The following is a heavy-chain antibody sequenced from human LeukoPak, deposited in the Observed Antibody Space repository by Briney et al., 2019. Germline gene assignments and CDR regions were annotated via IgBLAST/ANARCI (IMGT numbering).Heavy chain of an antibody. V-gene: IGHV3-15*01. CDR3: TTDSHKDRGY. J-gene: IGHJ4*02. Sequence: PGGSLRLSCAASGFTFSSYSMNWVRQAPGKGLEWVGRIKSKADGGTTEYAAPVKGRFTITRDDSKNTVYLQMNSLKMEDTGVYYCTTDSHKDRGYWGQGTLVTGSS. CDR2: IKSKADGGTT. D-gene: IGHD3-10*01. CDR1: GFTFSSYS.